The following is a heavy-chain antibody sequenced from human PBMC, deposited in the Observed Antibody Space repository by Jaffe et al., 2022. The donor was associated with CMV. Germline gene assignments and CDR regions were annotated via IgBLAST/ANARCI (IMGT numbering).Heavy chain of an antibody. Sequence: QVQLQESGPGPVQPSETLSLTCTVSGGSISDFYWSWIRQPPRKGLEWIGYISYSGSTNYNPSLKSRVTISIDTSKSQFSLKLKSVTAADTAVYYCARRLNPFCGGDCYGGWYFDRWGRGTLVTVSS. CDR2: ISYSGST. J-gene: IGHJ2*01. CDR3: ARRLNPFCGGDCYGGWYFDR. V-gene: IGHV4-59*08. CDR1: GGSISDFY. D-gene: IGHD2-21*02.